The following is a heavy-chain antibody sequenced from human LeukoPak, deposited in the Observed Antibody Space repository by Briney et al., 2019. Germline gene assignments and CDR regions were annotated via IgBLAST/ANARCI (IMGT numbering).Heavy chain of an antibody. D-gene: IGHD3-10*01. CDR3: ARDTRGLFDY. Sequence: GRSLRLSCAASGFTFSSYAMHWVRQAPGKGLEWVAVISYDGSNKYYADSVKGRFTISRDNSKNTLYLQMNSLRAEDTAVYYCARDTRGLFDYWGRGTLVIVSS. V-gene: IGHV3-30-3*01. CDR1: GFTFSSYA. J-gene: IGHJ4*02. CDR2: ISYDGSNK.